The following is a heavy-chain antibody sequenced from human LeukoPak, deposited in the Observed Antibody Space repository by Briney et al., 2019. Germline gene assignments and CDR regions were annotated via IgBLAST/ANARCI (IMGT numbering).Heavy chain of an antibody. V-gene: IGHV4-38-2*02. J-gene: IGHJ6*02. Sequence: PSETLSLTCTVSGYSISSGYQWAWIRQPPGKGLEWIASIHHSGATYYNPSLESRVTISADRSKNQFSLSLTSVTAADTATYYCVRATSAYNSGHMDVWGHGTTVTVSS. CDR2: IHHSGAT. CDR1: GYSISSGYQ. D-gene: IGHD5-24*01. CDR3: VRATSAYNSGHMDV.